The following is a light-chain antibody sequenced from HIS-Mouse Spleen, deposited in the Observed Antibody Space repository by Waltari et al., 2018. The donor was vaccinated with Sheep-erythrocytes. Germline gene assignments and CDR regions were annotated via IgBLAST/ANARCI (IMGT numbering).Light chain of an antibody. Sequence: SSELTQDPAVSVALGQTVRITSQGDSLRSYYASGYQQKPGPALVMVSYGTNNRPSGIPDRFSGSSSGNTASLTITGAQAEDEADYYCNSRDSSGNHHVVFGGGTKLTVL. J-gene: IGLJ2*01. V-gene: IGLV3-19*01. CDR1: SLRSYY. CDR3: NSRDSSGNHHVV. CDR2: GTN.